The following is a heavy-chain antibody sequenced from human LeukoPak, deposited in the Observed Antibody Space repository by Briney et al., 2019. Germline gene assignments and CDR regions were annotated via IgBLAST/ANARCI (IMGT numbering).Heavy chain of an antibody. Sequence: PGGSLRLSCAASGFTFSTYAMSWVRQAPGKGLEWVSHLGGSGGTIYYADSVKGRFTISRDNSKNTLYLQMNSLRAEDTAVYYCAKSDCGGDCHLLDYWGQGTLVTVSS. J-gene: IGHJ4*02. CDR1: GFTFSTYA. D-gene: IGHD2-21*02. CDR2: LGGSGGTI. CDR3: AKSDCGGDCHLLDY. V-gene: IGHV3-23*01.